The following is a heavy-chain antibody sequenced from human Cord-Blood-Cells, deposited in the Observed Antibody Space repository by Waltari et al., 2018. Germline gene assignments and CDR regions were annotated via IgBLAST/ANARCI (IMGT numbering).Heavy chain of an antibody. Sequence: EVQLVESGGGLVKPGGSLRLSCAASGFTFSSYSMNWVRQAPGKGLEWVESISSSSSYIYYAGSVKGRFTHSRDNAKNSLYLQMNSLRAEDTAVYYCARASNWRFDYWGQGTLVTVSS. V-gene: IGHV3-21*01. D-gene: IGHD1-20*01. CDR1: GFTFSSYS. J-gene: IGHJ4*02. CDR3: ARASNWRFDY. CDR2: ISSSSSYI.